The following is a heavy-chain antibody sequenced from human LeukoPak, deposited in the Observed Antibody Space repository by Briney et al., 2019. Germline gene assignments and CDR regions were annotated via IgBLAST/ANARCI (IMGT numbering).Heavy chain of an antibody. J-gene: IGHJ3*02. CDR3: AKGGYSYGWAFDI. Sequence: GGSLRLSCAASGFTFSSYAMSWVRQAPGKGLEWVSAISGSGGSTYYADSVKDRFTISRDNSKNTLYLQMNSLRAEDTAVYYCAKGGYSYGWAFDIWGQGTMVTVSS. CDR2: ISGSGGST. D-gene: IGHD5-18*01. V-gene: IGHV3-23*01. CDR1: GFTFSSYA.